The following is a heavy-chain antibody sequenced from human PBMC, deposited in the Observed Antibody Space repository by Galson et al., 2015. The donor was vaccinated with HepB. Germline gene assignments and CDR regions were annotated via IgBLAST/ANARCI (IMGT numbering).Heavy chain of an antibody. CDR3: ARDLGFCSTTSCYAWFDP. J-gene: IGHJ5*02. V-gene: IGHV4-59*01. D-gene: IGHD2-2*01. CDR1: GGSISSYY. Sequence: SETLSLTCTVSGGSISSYYWSWIRQPPGKGPEWIRYIYYSGNTNYNPSLKSRVTISVDTSKNQFSLKLTSVTAADTAVYYCARDLGFCSTTSCYAWFDPWGQGTQVTVSS. CDR2: IYYSGNT.